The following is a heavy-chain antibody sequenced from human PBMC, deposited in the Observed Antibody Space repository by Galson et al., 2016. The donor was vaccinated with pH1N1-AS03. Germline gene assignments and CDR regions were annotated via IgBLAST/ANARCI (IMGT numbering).Heavy chain of an antibody. Sequence: ETLSLTCTVSGDSINSSPYYWGWIRQPPGKGLEWIGTIYYRGATYYSPSLKSRVTISIDTSKNQFSLNLRPVTAADTAVYYCARHVSGSYPNNLDYWGQGTLVIVSS. J-gene: IGHJ4*02. CDR2: IYYRGAT. D-gene: IGHD1-26*01. V-gene: IGHV4-39*07. CDR1: GDSINSSPYY. CDR3: ARHVSGSYPNNLDY.